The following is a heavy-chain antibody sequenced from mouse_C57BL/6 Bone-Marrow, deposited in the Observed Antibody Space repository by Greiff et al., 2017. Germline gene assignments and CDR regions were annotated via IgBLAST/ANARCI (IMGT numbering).Heavy chain of an antibody. CDR3: ARKEDWSFDY. CDR1: GYAFSSYW. V-gene: IGHV1-80*01. CDR2: IYPGDGDT. J-gene: IGHJ2*01. Sequence: QVQLKASGAELVKPGASVKISCKASGYAFSSYWMNWVKQRPGTGLEWIGQIYPGDGDTNYNGKFKGKATLTADKSSSTAYMQRSSLTSEDSAVYFCARKEDWSFDYWGQGTTLTVSS.